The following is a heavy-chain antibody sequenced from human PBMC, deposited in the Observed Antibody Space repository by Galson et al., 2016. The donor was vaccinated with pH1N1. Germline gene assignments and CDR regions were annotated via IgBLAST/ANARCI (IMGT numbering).Heavy chain of an antibody. CDR2: ISWNSGSI. CDR3: AKVRGYSYGPFEY. V-gene: IGHV3-9*01. J-gene: IGHJ4*02. Sequence: SLRLSCAASEFTFDDYAMYWVRQAPGKGLEWVSGISWNSGSIGYADSVKGRFTISRDNAKNSLYLQMNSLKAEDTALYYCAKVRGYSYGPFEYWGQGTLVTVSS. D-gene: IGHD5-18*01. CDR1: EFTFDDYA.